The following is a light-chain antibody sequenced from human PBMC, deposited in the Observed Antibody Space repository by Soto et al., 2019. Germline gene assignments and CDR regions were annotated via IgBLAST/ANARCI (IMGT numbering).Light chain of an antibody. J-gene: IGLJ1*01. CDR2: EVT. V-gene: IGLV2-14*01. Sequence: ALTQPASVSGSPGQSITISCTGTSSDVGGYNYVSWYQHHPGKAPKLIIYEVTNRPSGVSNRFSGSKSGNTASLTISGLQAEDEADYYCISYTSGTSPYVFGTGTKVTVL. CDR1: SSDVGGYNY. CDR3: ISYTSGTSPYV.